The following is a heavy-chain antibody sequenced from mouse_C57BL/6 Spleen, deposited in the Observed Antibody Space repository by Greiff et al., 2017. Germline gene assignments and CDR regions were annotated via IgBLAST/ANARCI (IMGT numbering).Heavy chain of an antibody. CDR2: IYPGSGNT. CDR3: AREKGDWDPY. V-gene: IGHV1-76*01. Sequence: VQLQQSGAELVRPGASVKLSCKASGYTFTDYYINWVKQRPGQGLEWIARIYPGSGNTDYNEKFKGKATLTAEKSSSTAYMQLSSLTSEDAAVYFCAREKGDWDPYWGQGTTLTGSS. J-gene: IGHJ2*01. D-gene: IGHD4-1*01. CDR1: GYTFTDYY.